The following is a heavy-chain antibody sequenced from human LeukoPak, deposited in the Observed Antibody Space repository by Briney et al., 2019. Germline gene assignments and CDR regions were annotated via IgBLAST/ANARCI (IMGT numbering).Heavy chain of an antibody. CDR1: AATFSIYA. V-gene: IGHV1-69*13. J-gene: IGHJ4*02. CDR3: ASDHDLWGSGTHGDY. D-gene: IGHD3-10*01. CDR2: TIPIFGTA. Sequence: SMNAAWKPSAATFSIYATSWVRQPAGHVLEWKGWTIPIFGTANYAQKFQGRVTITADESTSTAYMELSSLRSEDTAVYYCASDHDLWGSGTHGDYWGQGALVTVSS.